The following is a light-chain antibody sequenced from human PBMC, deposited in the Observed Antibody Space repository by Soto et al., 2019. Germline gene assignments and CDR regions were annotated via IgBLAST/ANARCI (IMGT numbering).Light chain of an antibody. J-gene: IGKJ1*01. CDR1: QSVTSNY. CDR2: GAS. CDR3: QQYSDWPPT. V-gene: IGKV3-20*01. Sequence: EIVLTQSPGTLSLSPGARAPLSCGASQSVTSNYSAWYQQKPGQAPRLLIFGASIRVTGIPDRFSGSGSGTDFTLTISSLQSEDFAVYYCQQYSDWPPTFGQGTKVDIK.